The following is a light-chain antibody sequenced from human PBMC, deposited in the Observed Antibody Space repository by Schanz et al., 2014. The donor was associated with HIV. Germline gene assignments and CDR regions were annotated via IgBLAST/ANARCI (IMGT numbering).Light chain of an antibody. Sequence: IQMTQSRSTLSASVGDRVTITCRASQSISSWLAWYQQKPGKAPKLLISEASNLESGVPSRFSGSGSGTEFTLTISSLQPDDFATYYCQQYSTYSPTFGQGTKV. CDR1: QSISSW. V-gene: IGKV1-5*03. CDR3: QQYSTYSPT. J-gene: IGKJ1*01. CDR2: EAS.